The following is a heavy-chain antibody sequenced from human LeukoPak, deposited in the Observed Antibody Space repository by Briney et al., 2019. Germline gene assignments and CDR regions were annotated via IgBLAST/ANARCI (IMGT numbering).Heavy chain of an antibody. J-gene: IGHJ4*01. D-gene: IGHD6-13*01. Sequence: GGSLRLSCAASGFTLSNYAMSWVRQAPGKGLEWVSGIGGDGIFYAESVRGRFTISRDYSKNTLYLQMNGLRGDDTALYYCAKELAAAGNPAYDYWGQGILVTVCS. CDR3: AKELAAAGNPAYDY. CDR1: GFTLSNYA. V-gene: IGHV3-23*01. CDR2: IGGDGI.